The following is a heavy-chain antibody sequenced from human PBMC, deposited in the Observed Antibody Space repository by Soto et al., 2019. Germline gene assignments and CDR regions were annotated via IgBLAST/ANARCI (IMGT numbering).Heavy chain of an antibody. CDR2: INPSGGST. CDR3: ARPLDGYCSGGSCYSGYDAFDI. D-gene: IGHD2-15*01. V-gene: IGHV1-46*03. Sequence: ASVKVSCKASGYTFTSYYMHWVRQAPGQGLEWMGIINPSGGSTSYAQKFQGRVTMTRDTSTSTVYMELSSLRSEDTAVYYCARPLDGYCSGGSCYSGYDAFDIWGQGTMVTVSS. CDR1: GYTFTSYY. J-gene: IGHJ3*02.